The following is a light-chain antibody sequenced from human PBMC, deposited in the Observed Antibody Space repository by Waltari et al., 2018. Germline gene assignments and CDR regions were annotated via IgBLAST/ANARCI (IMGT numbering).Light chain of an antibody. Sequence: YQQPPGKAPKLFIYDFAERPAGFPARFSASKSGNTASLTISGLQAEDEADYFCFSYRGGFTYMVFGGGTKLTVL. J-gene: IGLJ2*01. V-gene: IGLV2-11*03. CDR3: FSYRGGFTYMV. CDR2: DFA.